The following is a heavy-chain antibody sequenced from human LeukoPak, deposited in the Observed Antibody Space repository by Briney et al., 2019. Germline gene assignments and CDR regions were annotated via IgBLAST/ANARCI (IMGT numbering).Heavy chain of an antibody. CDR2: IYYSGST. Sequence: PSETLSLTCTVSGGSISSYYWSWIRQPPGKGLEWIGYIYYSGSTNYNRSLKSRVTISVDTSKNQFSLKLSSVTAADTAVYYCARDQDSSGYYYGFDPWGQGTLVTVSS. V-gene: IGHV4-59*01. D-gene: IGHD3-22*01. CDR3: ARDQDSSGYYYGFDP. CDR1: GGSISSYY. J-gene: IGHJ5*02.